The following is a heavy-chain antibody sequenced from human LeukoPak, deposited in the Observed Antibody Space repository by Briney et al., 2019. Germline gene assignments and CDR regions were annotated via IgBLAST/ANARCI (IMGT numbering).Heavy chain of an antibody. CDR1: GFTFSSYS. V-gene: IGHV3-21*01. D-gene: IGHD3-9*01. Sequence: GGSLRLSCAASGFTFSSYSMNWGRQAPGKGLAWVSSISSSSSYIYYADSVKGRFTISRDNAKNSLYLQMNSLRAEDTAVYYCASQLGVLRYFDWLGWGQGTLVTVSS. J-gene: IGHJ4*02. CDR3: ASQLGVLRYFDWLG. CDR2: ISSSSSYI.